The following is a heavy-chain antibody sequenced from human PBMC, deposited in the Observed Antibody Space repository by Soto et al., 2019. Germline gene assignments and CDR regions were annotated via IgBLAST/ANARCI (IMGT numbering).Heavy chain of an antibody. J-gene: IGHJ4*02. Sequence: GASVKVSCKASGYTFTSYGISWVRQAPGQGLEWMGWISAYNGNTNYAQKLQGRVTMTRDTSTSTVYMELSSLRSEDTAVYYCARGLLAAAGFDYWGQGTLVTVSS. CDR1: GYTFTSYG. CDR2: ISAYNGNT. D-gene: IGHD6-13*01. V-gene: IGHV1-18*01. CDR3: ARGLLAAAGFDY.